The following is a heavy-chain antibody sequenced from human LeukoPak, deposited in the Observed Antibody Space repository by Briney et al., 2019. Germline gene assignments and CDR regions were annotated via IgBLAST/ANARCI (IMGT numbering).Heavy chain of an antibody. J-gene: IGHJ3*02. CDR2: ISWNSGSI. CDR1: GFTFDDYA. V-gene: IGHV3-9*01. Sequence: PGRSLRLSCAASGFTFDDYAMHWVRQAPGKGLEWVSGISWNSGSIGYADSVKGRFTISRDNAENSLSLQMVSLRAEDTAIYYCARNKRADIWGQGTMVTVSS. CDR3: ARNKRADI.